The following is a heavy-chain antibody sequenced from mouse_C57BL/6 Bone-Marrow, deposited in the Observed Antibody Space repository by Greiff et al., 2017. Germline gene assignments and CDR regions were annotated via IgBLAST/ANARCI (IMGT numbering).Heavy chain of an antibody. CDR3: ARTPLDY. J-gene: IGHJ2*01. CDR2: ISDGGSYT. CDR1: GFTFSSYA. Sequence: DVKLVESGGGLVKPGGSLKLSCAASGFTFSSYAMSWVRQTPEKRLEWVATISDGGSYTYYPDNVKGRFTISRDNAKNNLYLQMSHLKSEDTAVYYCARTPLDYWGQGTTLTVSS. V-gene: IGHV5-4*03. D-gene: IGHD6-1*01.